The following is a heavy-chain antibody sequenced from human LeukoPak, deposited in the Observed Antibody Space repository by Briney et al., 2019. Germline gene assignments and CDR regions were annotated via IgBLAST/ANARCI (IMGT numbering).Heavy chain of an antibody. CDR2: IYSGGST. J-gene: IGHJ4*02. D-gene: IGHD1-26*01. V-gene: IGHV3-66*01. Sequence: GGSLRLSCAASGFTVSSNYMSWVRQAPGKGLEWVSVIYSGGSTYYADSVKGRFTISRDNSKNTLYLQMNSLRAEDTAVYYCAKALIVGATKTFFDYWGQGTLVTVSS. CDR3: AKALIVGATKTFFDY. CDR1: GFTVSSNY.